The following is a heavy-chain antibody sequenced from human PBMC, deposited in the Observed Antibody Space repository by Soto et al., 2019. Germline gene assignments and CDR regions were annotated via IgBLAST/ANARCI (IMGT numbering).Heavy chain of an antibody. CDR1: GGSFSGYY. CDR2: INHSGST. V-gene: IGHV4-34*01. CDR3: ARGYSSSWYRY. D-gene: IGHD6-13*01. J-gene: IGHJ4*02. Sequence: SETLSLTCAVYGGSFSGYYWSWIRQPPGKGLEWIGEINHSGSTNYNPSLKSRVTISVDTSKNQFSLKLSSVTAADTAVYYCARGYSSSWYRYWGQGTLVTVSS.